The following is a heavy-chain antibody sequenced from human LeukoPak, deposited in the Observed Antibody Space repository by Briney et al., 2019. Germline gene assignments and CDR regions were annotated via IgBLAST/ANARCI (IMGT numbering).Heavy chain of an antibody. CDR2: VDPEDGET. V-gene: IGHV1-69-2*01. D-gene: IGHD2-2*02. J-gene: IGHJ5*02. CDR1: GYTFTDYY. CDR3: ATDLVGYCSSTSCYKSGS. Sequence: GATVKISCKASGYTFTDYYMHWVQQAPGKGLEWMGRVDPEDGETIYAEKFQGRVTITADTSTDTAYMELSSPRSEDTAVYYCATDLVGYCSSTSCYKSGSWGQGTLVTVSS.